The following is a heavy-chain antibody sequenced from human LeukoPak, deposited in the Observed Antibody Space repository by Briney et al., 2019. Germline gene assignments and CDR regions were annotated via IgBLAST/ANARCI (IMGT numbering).Heavy chain of an antibody. CDR1: GYTFTSYY. D-gene: IGHD3-22*01. V-gene: IGHV1-46*01. J-gene: IGHJ2*01. CDR2: INPSGGST. CDR3: AREDPPNYYDSSGYGYFDL. Sequence: ASVKVSCKASGYTFTSYYMHWVRQAPGRGLEWMGIINPSGGSTSYAQKFQGRVTMTRDTSTSTVYMELSSLRSEDTAVYYCAREDPPNYYDSSGYGYFDLWGRGTLVTVSS.